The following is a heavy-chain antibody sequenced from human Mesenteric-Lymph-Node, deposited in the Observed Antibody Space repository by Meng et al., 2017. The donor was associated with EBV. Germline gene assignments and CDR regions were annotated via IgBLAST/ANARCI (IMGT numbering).Heavy chain of an antibody. Sequence: QVQLQQAGPGLVKPSQTLPLTCVISGDSFSSSSAAWTWIRQSPSRGLEWLGRTYYRSKWYNDYAVFVKSRITINPDTSKNQFSLQLNSVTPEDTAVYYCARGATSVFDLWGRGPLVTVYS. CDR3: ARGATSVFDL. J-gene: IGHJ2*01. CDR2: TYYRSKWYN. V-gene: IGHV6-1*01. CDR1: GDSFSSSSAA.